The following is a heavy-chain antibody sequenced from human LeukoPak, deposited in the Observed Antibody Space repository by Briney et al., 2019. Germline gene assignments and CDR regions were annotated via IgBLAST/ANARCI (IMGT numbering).Heavy chain of an antibody. CDR3: ARHTSGEAFDI. V-gene: IGHV3-21*04. CDR1: GFTFNTYS. D-gene: IGHD7-27*01. Sequence: TGGSPRLSCAASGFTFNTYSMNWVRQAPGKGLEWVSSISSNSRDIYYADSVKGRFTISRDNAKNSLHLQMNSLRAEDTAVYYCARHTSGEAFDIWGQGTMVTVSS. J-gene: IGHJ3*02. CDR2: ISSNSRDI.